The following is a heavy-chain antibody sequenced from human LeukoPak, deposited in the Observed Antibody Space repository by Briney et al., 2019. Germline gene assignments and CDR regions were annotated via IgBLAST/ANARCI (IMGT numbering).Heavy chain of an antibody. D-gene: IGHD6-6*01. V-gene: IGHV3-30*03. CDR2: ISYDGSNK. CDR1: GFTFSSYG. CDR3: ASRVEGIAARPDYYYYGMDV. Sequence: GGSLRPSCAASGFTFSSYGMHWVCQAPGKGLEWVAVISYDGSNKYYADSVKGRFTISRDNSKNTLYLQMNSLRAEDTAVYYCASRVEGIAARPDYYYYGMDVWGQGTTVTVSS. J-gene: IGHJ6*02.